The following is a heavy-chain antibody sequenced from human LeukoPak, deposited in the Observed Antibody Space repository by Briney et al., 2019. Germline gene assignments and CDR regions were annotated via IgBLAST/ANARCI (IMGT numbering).Heavy chain of an antibody. CDR1: GFTFSSYA. V-gene: IGHV3-23*01. Sequence: GGSLRLSCAASGFTFSSYAMSWVRQTPGKGLEWVSAISGSGGSTYYADSVQGRFTISRDNSKSTLCLQMNSLRAEDTAVYYCAKQLGYCSDGSCYFPYWGQGTLVTVSS. CDR2: ISGSGGST. D-gene: IGHD2-15*01. CDR3: AKQLGYCSDGSCYFPY. J-gene: IGHJ4*02.